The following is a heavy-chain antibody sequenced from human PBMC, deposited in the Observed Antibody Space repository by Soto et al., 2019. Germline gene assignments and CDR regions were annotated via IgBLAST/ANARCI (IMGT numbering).Heavy chain of an antibody. D-gene: IGHD2-15*01. Sequence: QVQLVQSGAEVKKPGSSVKVSCKASGGTFSSYTISWVRQAPGQGLEWMGWISPILGIANYAQKFQGRVTITADKSTRTAYMELSRLRSEDTAVYYGATTSYCSGGSGPLYYFDYWGQGTLVTVSS. V-gene: IGHV1-69*02. CDR1: GGTFSSYT. J-gene: IGHJ4*02. CDR2: ISPILGIA. CDR3: ATTSYCSGGSGPLYYFDY.